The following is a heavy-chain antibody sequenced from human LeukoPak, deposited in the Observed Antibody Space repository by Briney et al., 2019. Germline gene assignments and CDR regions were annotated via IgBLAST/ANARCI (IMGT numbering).Heavy chain of an antibody. CDR3: ARGITAVVDNWFDP. D-gene: IGHD6-13*01. CDR2: VKPDGSDK. V-gene: IGHV3-7*01. J-gene: IGHJ5*02. CDR1: GFTFSNYW. Sequence: GGSLRLSCAASGFTFSNYWMSWVRQAPGKGLEWVANVKPDGSDKYYVDSVKGRFTISRDNAKNSLYLQMNSLRAEDTAVYYCARGITAVVDNWFDPWGQGTLVTVSS.